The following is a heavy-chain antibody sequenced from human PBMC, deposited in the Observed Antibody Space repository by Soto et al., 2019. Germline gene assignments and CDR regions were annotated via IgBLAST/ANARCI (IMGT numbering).Heavy chain of an antibody. J-gene: IGHJ4*02. CDR1: GFSFSSFW. CDR3: ARYTRDFAY. D-gene: IGHD1-1*01. CDR2: IRQDGSDT. Sequence: GGSLRLSCAASGFSFSSFWMSWVRQAPGKGLDWVATIRQDGSDTFYADSVKGRFVISRDNGRNSLFLQMNSLRVEDTAVYYCARYTRDFAYWGQGTLVTVSS. V-gene: IGHV3-7*01.